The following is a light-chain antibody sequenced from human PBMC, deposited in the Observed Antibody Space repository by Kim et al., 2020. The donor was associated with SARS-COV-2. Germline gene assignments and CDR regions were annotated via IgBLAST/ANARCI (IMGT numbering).Light chain of an antibody. V-gene: IGKV3-15*01. CDR3: QQYNNWPFT. Sequence: EIVMTQSPATLSVSPGERATLSCRASQSVSSNLAWYQQKPGQAPRLLIHGTSTRATGVPARFSGSGSETDFTLTISSLQSGDFAVYYCQQYNNWPFTFGPGTKVDIK. CDR1: QSVSSN. J-gene: IGKJ3*01. CDR2: GTS.